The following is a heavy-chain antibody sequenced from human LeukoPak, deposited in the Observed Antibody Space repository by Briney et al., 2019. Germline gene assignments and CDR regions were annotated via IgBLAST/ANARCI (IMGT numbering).Heavy chain of an antibody. V-gene: IGHV4-39*07. CDR1: GGSISSSSYY. CDR2: IYYSGST. CDR3: ARVMDNWNLGHHFDY. Sequence: PSETLSFTCTVSGGSISSSSYYWGWIRQPPGKGLEWIGSIYYSGSTYYNPSLESRITISLETSKNQFSLKLSSVTTADAAMYYCARVMDNWNLGHHFDYWGQGSLVTVSS. D-gene: IGHD1-20*01. J-gene: IGHJ4*02.